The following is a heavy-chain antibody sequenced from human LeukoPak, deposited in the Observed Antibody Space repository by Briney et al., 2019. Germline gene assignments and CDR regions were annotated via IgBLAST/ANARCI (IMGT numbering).Heavy chain of an antibody. CDR2: ISSSSSYI. Sequence: GGSLRLSCAASGFTFSSYSMNWVRQAPGKGLEWVSSISSSSSYIYYADSVKGRLTISRDNAKNSLYLQMNSLRAEDTAVYYCARQGEGIAAGDWGQGTLVTVSS. D-gene: IGHD6-13*01. J-gene: IGHJ4*02. CDR1: GFTFSSYS. CDR3: ARQGEGIAAGD. V-gene: IGHV3-21*01.